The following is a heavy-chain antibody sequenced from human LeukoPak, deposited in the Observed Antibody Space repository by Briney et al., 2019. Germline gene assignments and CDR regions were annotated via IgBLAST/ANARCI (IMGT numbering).Heavy chain of an antibody. D-gene: IGHD3-3*01. CDR3: ARETVEYDFWSGYLWD. CDR1: GGTFSSYA. Sequence: SVKVSCKASGGTFSSYAISWVRQAPGQGLEWMGGIIPIFGTANYAQKFQGRVTITADESTSTAYMELSSLRSEDTAVYYCARETVEYDFWSGYLWDWGQGTLVTVSS. CDR2: IIPIFGTA. J-gene: IGHJ4*02. V-gene: IGHV1-69*01.